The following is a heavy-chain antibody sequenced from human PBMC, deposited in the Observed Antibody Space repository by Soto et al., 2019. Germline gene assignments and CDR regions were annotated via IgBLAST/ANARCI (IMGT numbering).Heavy chain of an antibody. CDR2: IWYDGSNK. CDR1: GFTFSSYG. D-gene: IGHD1-26*01. J-gene: IGHJ3*02. V-gene: IGHV3-33*01. Sequence: QVQLVESGGGVVQPGRSLRLSCAASGFTFSSYGMHWVRQAPGKGLEWVAVIWYDGSNKYYADSVKGRFTISRDNSKNTLYVQMNSLRAEDTAVYYCARDEGGGGSYSVDAFDIWGQGTMVTVSS. CDR3: ARDEGGGGSYSVDAFDI.